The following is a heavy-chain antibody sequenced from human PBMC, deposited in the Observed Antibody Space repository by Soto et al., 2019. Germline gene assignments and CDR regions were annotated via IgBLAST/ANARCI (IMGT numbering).Heavy chain of an antibody. J-gene: IGHJ6*03. CDR3: ARGGIAAAALYYYYYYMDV. D-gene: IGHD6-13*01. CDR2: INHSGST. Sequence: SETLSLTCAVYGGSFSGYYWSWIRQPPGKGLEWIGEINHSGSTNYNPSLKSRVTISVDTSKNQFSLKLSSVTAADTAVYYCARGGIAAAALYYYYYYMDVWGKGTTVTVSS. V-gene: IGHV4-34*01. CDR1: GGSFSGYY.